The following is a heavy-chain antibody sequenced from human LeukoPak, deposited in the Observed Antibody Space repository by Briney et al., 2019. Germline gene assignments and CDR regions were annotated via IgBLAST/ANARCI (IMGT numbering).Heavy chain of an antibody. CDR1: GFTFSTYW. CDR3: ATGGGGSEY. Sequence: GGSLRLSCAASGFTFSTYWMHWVRQAPGKGLVWVLRINSDGSHTSYADSVKGRFTISRDNAKKTLYLQMNNLRAEDTAVYYCATGGGGSEYWGQGTLVTVSS. D-gene: IGHD3-16*01. V-gene: IGHV3-74*01. CDR2: INSDGSHT. J-gene: IGHJ4*02.